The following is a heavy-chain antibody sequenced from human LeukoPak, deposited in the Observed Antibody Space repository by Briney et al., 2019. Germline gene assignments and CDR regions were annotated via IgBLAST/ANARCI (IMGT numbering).Heavy chain of an antibody. CDR2: ISGSGGST. CDR1: GFTFSTYA. CDR3: AKVGRFGELDYDAEI. D-gene: IGHD3-10*01. J-gene: IGHJ4*02. Sequence: GGSLRLSWAASGFTFSTYAMTWVRQARGKGLEWVSAISGSGGSTYYADSVKGRFTISRDNSKNTLYLQMNSLRAEDTAVYYCAKVGRFGELDYDAEIWGQGTLVTASS. V-gene: IGHV3-23*01.